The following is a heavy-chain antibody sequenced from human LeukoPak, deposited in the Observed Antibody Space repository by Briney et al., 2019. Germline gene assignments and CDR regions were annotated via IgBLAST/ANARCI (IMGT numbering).Heavy chain of an antibody. Sequence: SETLSLTCTVSGGSINTPNYYWGWIRQTPGKGLEWIGNIFYSGGTYYSPSLTSRVTMSVDTSKNQFSLKLSSVTAADTAVYYCARDSVRGFVVVTANAFDIWGQGTMVTVSS. CDR1: GGSINTPNYY. CDR3: ARDSVRGFVVVTANAFDI. CDR2: IFYSGGT. V-gene: IGHV4-39*07. D-gene: IGHD2-21*02. J-gene: IGHJ3*02.